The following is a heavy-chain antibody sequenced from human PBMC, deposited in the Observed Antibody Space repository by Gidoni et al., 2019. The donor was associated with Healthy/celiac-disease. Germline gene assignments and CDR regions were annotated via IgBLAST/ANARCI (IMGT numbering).Heavy chain of an antibody. D-gene: IGHD3-3*01. V-gene: IGHV3-13*04. CDR1: GFTFSSYD. CDR2: IGTACDT. J-gene: IGHJ6*03. Sequence: EVQLVESGGGLVQPGGSLRLSCAASGFTFSSYDMHWVRQATGKGLEWVSAIGTACDTYYPGSVKGRFTISRENAKNSLYLQMNSLRAGDTAVYYCARASHDFWSGFDYYYYMDVWGKGTTVTVSS. CDR3: ARASHDFWSGFDYYYYMDV.